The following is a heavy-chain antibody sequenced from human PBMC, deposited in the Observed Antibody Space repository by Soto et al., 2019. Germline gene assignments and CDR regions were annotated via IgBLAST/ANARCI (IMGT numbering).Heavy chain of an antibody. CDR3: ARDVGGSVVPHWFDP. CDR2: VDASGNT. D-gene: IGHD3-22*01. Sequence: QVQLQESGPGLVKASETLSLSCTVSGHSISADYWSWIRQPAGKRLEWIGRVDASGNTNYNPSLKSRVTMSVDTSKNKFFLTVRSVTAADTAMYFCARDVGGSVVPHWFDPWGQGALVTVSS. J-gene: IGHJ5*02. CDR1: GHSISADY. V-gene: IGHV4-4*07.